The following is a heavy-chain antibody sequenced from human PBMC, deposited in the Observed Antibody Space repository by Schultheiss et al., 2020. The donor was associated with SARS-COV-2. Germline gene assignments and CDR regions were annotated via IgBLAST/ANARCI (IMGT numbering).Heavy chain of an antibody. Sequence: SETLSLTCTVSGGSISSSYYWSWIRQPPGKGLEWIGEINHSGSTNYNPSLKSRVTISVDTSKNQFSLKLSSVTAADTAVYYCARGYCSSTSCYHYYYYGMDVWGQGTTVTVSS. CDR2: INHSGST. D-gene: IGHD2-2*01. CDR3: ARGYCSSTSCYHYYYYGMDV. J-gene: IGHJ6*02. V-gene: IGHV4-34*01. CDR1: GGSISSSYY.